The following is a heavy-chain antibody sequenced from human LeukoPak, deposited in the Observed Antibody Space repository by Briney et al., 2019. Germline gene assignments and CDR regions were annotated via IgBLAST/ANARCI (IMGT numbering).Heavy chain of an antibody. D-gene: IGHD2-15*01. Sequence: ASVKVSCKASGYTFTSYGISWVRQAPGQGLEWMGWISAYNGNTNYAQKLQGRVTMTTDTSTSTAYMELRSLRSDDTAVYYCAREACSGGSCYSFDYWGQGTLVTGSS. CDR1: GYTFTSYG. V-gene: IGHV1-18*01. J-gene: IGHJ4*02. CDR2: ISAYNGNT. CDR3: AREACSGGSCYSFDY.